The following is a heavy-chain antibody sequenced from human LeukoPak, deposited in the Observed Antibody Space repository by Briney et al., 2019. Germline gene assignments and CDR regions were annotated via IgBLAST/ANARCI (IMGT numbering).Heavy chain of an antibody. V-gene: IGHV3-30*04. D-gene: IGHD3-22*01. CDR1: GFTFSSYA. CDR2: ISYDGSNK. Sequence: PGGSLRLSCAASGFTFSSYAMHWVRQAPGKGLEWVAVISYDGSNKYYADSVKGRFTISRDNSKNTLYLQMNSLRAEDTAVYYCARQPASGYGGNYFDYWGQGTLVTVSS. CDR3: ARQPASGYGGNYFDY. J-gene: IGHJ4*02.